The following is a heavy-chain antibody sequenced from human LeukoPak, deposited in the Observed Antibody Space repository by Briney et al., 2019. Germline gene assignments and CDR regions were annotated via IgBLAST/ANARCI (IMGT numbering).Heavy chain of an antibody. CDR3: VKGGIAVT. Sequence: GRSLRLSCAASRFTFYVYAVHCVRHAPRKGREWVSGISWNSGSIGYADSVKGRFTISRDNAKNSMYLQMNSLRAEDTALYYCVKGGIAVTWGQGTLVTVSS. CDR2: ISWNSGSI. CDR1: RFTFYVYA. V-gene: IGHV3-9*01. D-gene: IGHD6-19*01. J-gene: IGHJ5*02.